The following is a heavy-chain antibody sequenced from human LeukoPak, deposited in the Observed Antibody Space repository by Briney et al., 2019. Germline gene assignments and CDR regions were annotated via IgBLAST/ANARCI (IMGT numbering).Heavy chain of an antibody. D-gene: IGHD3-3*01. J-gene: IGHJ3*02. Sequence: GGSLRLSCAASGFTFSSYWMHWVRQVPGKGLVWVSRINSDESTTTYADSVKGRFTISRDNAKNTLYLQMNSLRAEDTAVHYCTRSYDFLSGYYAFDIWGQGTVVTVSS. V-gene: IGHV3-74*01. CDR3: TRSYDFLSGYYAFDI. CDR1: GFTFSSYW. CDR2: INSDESTT.